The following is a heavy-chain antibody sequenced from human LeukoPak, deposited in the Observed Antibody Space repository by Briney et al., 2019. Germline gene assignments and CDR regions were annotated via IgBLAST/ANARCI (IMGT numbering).Heavy chain of an antibody. J-gene: IGHJ6*02. CDR2: ISWNSGSI. Sequence: PGGSLRLSCAASGFTFDDYAMHWVRQAPGKVLEWVSGISWNSGSIGYADSVKGRFTISRDNAKNSLYLQMNSLRAEDTALYYCAKALERRIYYYGMDVWGQGTTVTVSS. CDR1: GFTFDDYA. D-gene: IGHD1-1*01. V-gene: IGHV3-9*01. CDR3: AKALERRIYYYGMDV.